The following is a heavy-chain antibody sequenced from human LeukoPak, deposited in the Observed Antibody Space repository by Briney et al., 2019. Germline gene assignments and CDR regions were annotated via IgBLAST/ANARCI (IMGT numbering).Heavy chain of an antibody. J-gene: IGHJ6*03. CDR2: IYYSGST. Sequence: SETLSLTCTVSGYSISSGYYWGWIRQPPGKGLEWIGSIYYSGSTYYNPSLKSRVTISVDTSKNQFSLRLSSVTAADTAVYYCARHLSITIFGVVMTPMDVWGKGTTVTVSS. D-gene: IGHD3-3*01. CDR1: GYSISSGYY. CDR3: ARHLSITIFGVVMTPMDV. V-gene: IGHV4-38-2*02.